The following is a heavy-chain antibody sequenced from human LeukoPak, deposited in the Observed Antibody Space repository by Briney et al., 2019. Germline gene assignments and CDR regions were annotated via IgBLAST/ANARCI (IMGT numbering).Heavy chain of an antibody. Sequence: SGGSLRLSCAASGFTFSDYYMSWIRQAPGKGLEWVAVISYDGSNKYYADSVKGRFTISRDNSKNTLYLQMNSLRAEDTAVYYCAKPQTDYDILHWGQGTLVTVSS. CDR2: ISYDGSNK. CDR3: AKPQTDYDILH. D-gene: IGHD3-9*01. J-gene: IGHJ1*01. CDR1: GFTFSDYY. V-gene: IGHV3-30*18.